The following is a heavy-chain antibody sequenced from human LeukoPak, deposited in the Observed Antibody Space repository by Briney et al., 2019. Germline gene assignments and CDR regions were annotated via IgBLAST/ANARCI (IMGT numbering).Heavy chain of an antibody. J-gene: IGHJ4*02. V-gene: IGHV3-30*02. CDR3: AKDGCTNGVCTNDY. CDR1: GLTFSTYG. D-gene: IGHD2-8*01. Sequence: GGSLRLTCAASGLTFSTYGMHWVRQAPGKGLEWVAFRRCDGNDKYYADSVKGRFTISRDNSKNTLFLQMNSLRVEDTAMYYCAKDGCTNGVCTNDYWGQGTLVTVSP. CDR2: RRCDGNDK.